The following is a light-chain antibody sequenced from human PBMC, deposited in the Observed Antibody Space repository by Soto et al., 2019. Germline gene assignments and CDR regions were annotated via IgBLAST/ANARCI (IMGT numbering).Light chain of an antibody. CDR3: QSHASGLGAYV. CDR2: GNS. J-gene: IGLJ1*01. V-gene: IGLV1-40*01. CDR1: SSNIGAGYD. Sequence: QSVLTQPPSVSGAPGERVTISCTGSSSNIGAGYDVHWYQQLPGTAPKLLIHGNSNRPSGVPDRFAGSKSGTSASLAITGLQVEDEADFDCQSHASGLGAYVFGTGTKVTVL.